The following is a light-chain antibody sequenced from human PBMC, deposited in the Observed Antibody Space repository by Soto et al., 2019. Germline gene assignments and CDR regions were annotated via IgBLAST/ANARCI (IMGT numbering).Light chain of an antibody. CDR3: QQYTNWPYT. Sequence: EIVMTQSPATLSVSPGERASLSCRASQSVGSNLAWYQQTAGQAPRLLIYGASTRATGIPARFSGSGSGTDFTLSISGLQSEDFAVYSFQQYTNWPYTFGQGTKLEIK. CDR1: QSVGSN. CDR2: GAS. J-gene: IGKJ2*01. V-gene: IGKV3-15*01.